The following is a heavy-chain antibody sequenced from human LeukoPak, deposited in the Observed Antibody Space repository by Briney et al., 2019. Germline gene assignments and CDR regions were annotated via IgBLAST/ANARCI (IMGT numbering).Heavy chain of an antibody. J-gene: IGHJ5*02. CDR1: GFTFSSYA. CDR3: ARDRGSGSYSSWFDP. V-gene: IGHV3-30*04. Sequence: GGSLRLSCAASGFTFSSYAMHWVRQAPGKGLEWVAVISYDGSNKYYADSVKGRFTISRDNSKNSLYLQMNSLRAEDTAVYYCARDRGSGSYSSWFDPWGQGTLVTVSS. D-gene: IGHD3-10*01. CDR2: ISYDGSNK.